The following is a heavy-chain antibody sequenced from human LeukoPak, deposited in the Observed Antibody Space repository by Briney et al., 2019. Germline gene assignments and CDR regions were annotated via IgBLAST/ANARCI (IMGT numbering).Heavy chain of an antibody. Sequence: PGGSLRLSCAASGFTFSSYGMHWVRQAPGKGLEWVAVIWYDGSNKYYADSVKGRFTIFRDNSKNTLYLQMNSLRAEDTAVYYCARSLDSSGYYYYGMDVWGQGTTVAVSS. CDR1: GFTFSSYG. J-gene: IGHJ6*02. CDR3: ARSLDSSGYYYYGMDV. V-gene: IGHV3-33*01. D-gene: IGHD3-22*01. CDR2: IWYDGSNK.